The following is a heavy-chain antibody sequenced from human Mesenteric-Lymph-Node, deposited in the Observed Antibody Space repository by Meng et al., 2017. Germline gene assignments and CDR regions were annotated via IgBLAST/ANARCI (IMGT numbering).Heavy chain of an antibody. Sequence: QVQLVQSGAEVKKTGASVKASCKASGYTFTSHVMHWVRQAPGQRFEWMGWINPGNANTRYSQKFQGRVTITRDTSASTAYMEVSRLTSEDTAVYYCARQIVSTYYFDYWGQGTLVTVSS. J-gene: IGHJ4*02. CDR2: INPGNANT. V-gene: IGHV1-3*01. CDR3: ARQIVSTYYFDY. D-gene: IGHD1-1*01. CDR1: GYTFTSHV.